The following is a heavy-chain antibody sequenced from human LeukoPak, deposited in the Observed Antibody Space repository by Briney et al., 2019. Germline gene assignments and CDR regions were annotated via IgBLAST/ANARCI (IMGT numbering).Heavy chain of an antibody. Sequence: GGSLRLSGAASGFTFSSYGMHWVRQAPGKGLEWAAVIWYDGSNKYYADSVKGRFTISRDNSKNTLYLQMNSLRAEDTAVYYCASSTVTTGYYYYYGMDVWGQGTTVTVSS. CDR2: IWYDGSNK. D-gene: IGHD4-17*01. J-gene: IGHJ6*02. CDR3: ASSTVTTGYYYYYGMDV. V-gene: IGHV3-33*01. CDR1: GFTFSSYG.